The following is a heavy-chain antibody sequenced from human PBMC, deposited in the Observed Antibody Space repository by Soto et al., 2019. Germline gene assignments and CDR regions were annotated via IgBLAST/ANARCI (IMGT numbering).Heavy chain of an antibody. V-gene: IGHV3-21*01. CDR2: ISTSSTYI. CDR3: ARGQGFSYGSSALDI. D-gene: IGHD5-18*01. Sequence: EVQLVESGGGLVKPGGSLRLSCVGSGFTFSSYNINWVRQAPGKGLEWVSSISTSSTYIFYTDSVKARFTISRDNAKNSLYLQMNSLRGEDTAVYLCARGQGFSYGSSALDIWGLGTMVTVSS. J-gene: IGHJ3*02. CDR1: GFTFSSYN.